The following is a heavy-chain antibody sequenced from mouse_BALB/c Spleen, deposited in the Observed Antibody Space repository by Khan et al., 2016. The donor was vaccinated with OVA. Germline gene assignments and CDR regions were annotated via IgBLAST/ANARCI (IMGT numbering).Heavy chain of an antibody. CDR3: ARNSYMYDFTY. CDR1: GFSLTTYG. D-gene: IGHD2-14*01. CDR2: IWSGGNT. J-gene: IGHJ3*01. Sequence: QVQLQQSGPGLVQPSQSLSITCTVSGFSLTTYGVHWVRQSPGKGLEWLGLIWSGGNTDYNAAFISRLSITKDNSKSQAFFKMNSLQADDTAMYYCARNSYMYDFTYWGQGTLVTVSA. V-gene: IGHV2-2*01.